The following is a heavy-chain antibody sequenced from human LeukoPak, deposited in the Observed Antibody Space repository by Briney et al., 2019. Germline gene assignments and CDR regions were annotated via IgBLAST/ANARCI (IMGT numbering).Heavy chain of an antibody. V-gene: IGHV3-74*01. CDR1: GFAFNKYW. CDR2: INGDGSTT. D-gene: IGHD3-22*01. CDR3: ATGNYYDSRGYYTFGH. J-gene: IGHJ4*02. Sequence: GGSLRLSCAASGFAFNKYWMHWVRQAPGKGLVWVSRINGDGSTTSYADSVKGGFTISRDNAKNTLYLQMSSMRAEDTAVYYCATGNYYDSRGYYTFGHWGQGTLVTVSS.